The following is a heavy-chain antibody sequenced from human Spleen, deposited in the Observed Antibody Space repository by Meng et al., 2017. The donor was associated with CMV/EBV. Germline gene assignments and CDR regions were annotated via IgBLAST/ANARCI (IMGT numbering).Heavy chain of an antibody. J-gene: IGHJ3*02. CDR1: GFTFSTYA. CDR3: AREGCSSTSCQGAFDI. Sequence: GESLKISCAASGFTFSTYAMSWVRQAPGKGLEWVSGISGSGGSTYYADSVKGRFTISRDNSKNTLYLQMNSLRAEDTALYHCAREGCSSTSCQGAFDIWGQGTMVTVSS. V-gene: IGHV3-23*01. CDR2: ISGSGGST. D-gene: IGHD2-2*01.